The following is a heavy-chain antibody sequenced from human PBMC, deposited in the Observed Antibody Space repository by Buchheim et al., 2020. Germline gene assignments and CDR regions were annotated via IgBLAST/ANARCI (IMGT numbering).Heavy chain of an antibody. CDR1: GFTFRSYW. V-gene: IGHV3-7*01. Sequence: EVQLVESGGGLVQPGGSLRLSCAASGFTFRSYWMSWVRQAPGKGLEWVANIKQDGSEKYYVDSVKGRFTICRDNAKNSLYLQMNSLRAEDTAVYYCARQNYDYIWGSYRYYYYGMDVWGQGTT. J-gene: IGHJ6*02. CDR2: IKQDGSEK. D-gene: IGHD3-16*02. CDR3: ARQNYDYIWGSYRYYYYGMDV.